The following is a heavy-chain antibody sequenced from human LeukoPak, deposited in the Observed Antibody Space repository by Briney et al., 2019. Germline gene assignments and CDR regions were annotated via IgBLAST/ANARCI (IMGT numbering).Heavy chain of an antibody. CDR3: AREPVDIVVVSAGMPGGPGMDM. CDR1: GYTFTSYY. CDR2: INPSGGST. V-gene: IGHV1-46*01. D-gene: IGHD2-2*03. Sequence: ASVKVSCKASGYTFTSYYMHWVRQAPGQGLEWMGIINPSGGSTSYAQKFQGRVTMTRDTSTSTVYMELSSLRSEDTAVYYCAREPVDIVVVSAGMPGGPGMDMSGQGTTVTVSS. J-gene: IGHJ6*02.